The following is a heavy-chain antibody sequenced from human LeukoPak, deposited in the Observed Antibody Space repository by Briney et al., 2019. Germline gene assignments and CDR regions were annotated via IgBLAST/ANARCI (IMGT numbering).Heavy chain of an antibody. V-gene: IGHV4-59*01. D-gene: IGHD3-3*01. CDR2: IYYSGST. Sequence: PSETLSLTCTVSGGSISSYYWSWIRQPPGKGLEWIGYIYYSGSTNYNPSLKSRVTISVDTSENQFSLKLSSVTAADTAVYYCARDSSFGCGEYYDFWSGCPTTPFDYWGQGTLVTVSS. CDR3: ARDSSFGCGEYYDFWSGCPTTPFDY. J-gene: IGHJ4*02. CDR1: GGSISSYY.